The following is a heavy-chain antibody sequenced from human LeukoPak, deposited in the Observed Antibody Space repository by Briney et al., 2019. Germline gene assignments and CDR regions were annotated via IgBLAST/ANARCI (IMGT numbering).Heavy chain of an antibody. D-gene: IGHD3-22*01. CDR3: ARAGYDSSGHYSGYWFDP. J-gene: IGHJ5*02. CDR2: INPNSGGT. V-gene: IGHV1-2*02. Sequence: GASVKVSCKASGYTFTGYYMHWVRQAPGQGLEWMGWINPNSGGTNYAQKFQGRVTMTRDTSISTAYMELSRLRSDDTAVYYCARAGYDSSGHYSGYWFDPWGQGTLVTVSS. CDR1: GYTFTGYY.